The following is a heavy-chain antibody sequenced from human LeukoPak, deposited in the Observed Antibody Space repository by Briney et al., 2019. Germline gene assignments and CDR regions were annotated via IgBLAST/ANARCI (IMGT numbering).Heavy chain of an antibody. Sequence: SETLSLTCTVSGGSISSYYWSWIRQPPGKGLEWIGYIYYSGSTNYNPSLKSRVTISVDTSKNQFSLKLSSVTAADTAVYYCARDMVRGVIRDYWGQGTLVTVSS. J-gene: IGHJ4*02. CDR1: GGSISSYY. V-gene: IGHV4-59*01. D-gene: IGHD3-10*01. CDR3: ARDMVRGVIRDY. CDR2: IYYSGST.